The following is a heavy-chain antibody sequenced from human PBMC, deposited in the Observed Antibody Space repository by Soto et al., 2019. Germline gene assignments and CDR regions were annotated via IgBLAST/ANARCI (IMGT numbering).Heavy chain of an antibody. J-gene: IGHJ5*02. CDR1: GYTFSHYT. V-gene: IGHV1-3*05. CDR3: ARELGSSWYIRWFDP. Sequence: QVQLVQSGAEEKKPGASVKVSCKASGYTFSHYTMHWVRQAPGQRLAWMGWINAGNGNTRYSQKFQGRVTITRDTSASTAYMELSSLRSEDTAVYYCARELGSSWYIRWFDPWGQGTLVTVSS. D-gene: IGHD6-13*01. CDR2: INAGNGNT.